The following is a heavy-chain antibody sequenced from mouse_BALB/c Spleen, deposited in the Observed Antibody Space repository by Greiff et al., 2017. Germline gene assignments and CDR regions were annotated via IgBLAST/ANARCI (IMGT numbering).Heavy chain of an antibody. CDR1: GFTFSSYT. V-gene: IGHV5-6-4*01. J-gene: IGHJ3*01. D-gene: IGHD2-1*01. CDR3: TREGDGNYGGFAY. Sequence: EVMLVESGGGLVKPGGSLKLSCAASGFTFSSYTMSWVRQTPEKRLEWVATISSGGRYTYYPDSVKGRFTISRDNAKNTLYLQMSSLKSEDTAMYYCTREGDGNYGGFAYWGQGTLVTVSA. CDR2: ISSGGRYT.